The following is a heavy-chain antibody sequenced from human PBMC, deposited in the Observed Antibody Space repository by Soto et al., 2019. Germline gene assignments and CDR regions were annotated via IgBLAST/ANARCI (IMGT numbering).Heavy chain of an antibody. V-gene: IGHV5-51*01. CDR1: GYTFSNYW. CDR2: IYPGDSDT. CDR3: ARFGGPALSHNWFDL. J-gene: IGHJ5*02. D-gene: IGHD3-16*01. Sequence: PGESLKISCQASGYTFSNYWIGWVRQLPEKGLEWMGVIYPGDSDTIYSPSFQGQVTISADKSISNAYLQWSGLKASDSGIYYCARFGGPALSHNWFDLWGQGTPVTVSS.